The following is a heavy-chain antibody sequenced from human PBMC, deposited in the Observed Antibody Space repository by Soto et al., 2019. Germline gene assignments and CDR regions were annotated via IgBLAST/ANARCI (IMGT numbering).Heavy chain of an antibody. V-gene: IGHV1-18*01. Sequence: ASVKVSCKASGYTFSTYGISWVRQAPGQGLEWMGWISGYNGDTNYAQKVQGRLTMTTDTSTRTAYMELRSLRSDDTAVYYCARDRQLAAAGAFFDYWGQGTLATVSS. D-gene: IGHD6-13*01. J-gene: IGHJ4*02. CDR1: GYTFSTYG. CDR3: ARDRQLAAAGAFFDY. CDR2: ISGYNGDT.